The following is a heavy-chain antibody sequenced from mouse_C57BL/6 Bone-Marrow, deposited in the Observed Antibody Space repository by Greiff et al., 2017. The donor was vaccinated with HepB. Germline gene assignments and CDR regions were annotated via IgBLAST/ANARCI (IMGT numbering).Heavy chain of an antibody. CDR3: ARTYYGSSYWYFDV. Sequence: EVKVVDSGGGLVQSGRSLRLSCATSGFTFCDFYMEWVRQAPGKGLEWIAASRNKANDYTTEYSASVKGRFIVSRDTSQSILYLQMNALRAEDTAIYYCARTYYGSSYWYFDVWGTGTTVTVSS. D-gene: IGHD1-1*01. J-gene: IGHJ1*03. CDR2: SRNKANDYTT. V-gene: IGHV7-1*01. CDR1: GFTFCDFY.